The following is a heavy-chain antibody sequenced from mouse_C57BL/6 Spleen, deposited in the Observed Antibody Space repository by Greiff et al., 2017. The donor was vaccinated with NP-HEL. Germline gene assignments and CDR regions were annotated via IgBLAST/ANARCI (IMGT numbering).Heavy chain of an antibody. CDR3: ARQTYYYGSSYDLGYFDY. V-gene: IGHV5-12*01. D-gene: IGHD1-1*01. J-gene: IGHJ2*01. CDR1: GFTFSDYY. CDR2: ISNGGGST. Sequence: EVKVEESGGGLVQPGGSLKLSCAASGFTFSDYYMYWVRQTPEKRLEWVAYISNGGGSTYYPDTVKGRFTISRDNAKNTLYLQMSRLKSEDTAMYYCARQTYYYGSSYDLGYFDYWGQGTTLTVSS.